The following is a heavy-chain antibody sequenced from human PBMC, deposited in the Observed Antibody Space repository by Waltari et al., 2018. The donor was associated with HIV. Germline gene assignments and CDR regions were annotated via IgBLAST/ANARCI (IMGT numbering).Heavy chain of an antibody. Sequence: QVQLDQSGGGIVQPGTSQRLSCVASGFTFRLYGIHWVRQAPGKGLEWLAGISYDGSEEAYADSVKGRFTVSRDNSRNTAYLQMNSLRIEDTAVYYCAKGYFDVVMIDPVDYWGQGSLVTVS. CDR3: AKGYFDVVMIDPVDY. J-gene: IGHJ4*02. CDR2: ISYDGSEE. D-gene: IGHD2-21*01. CDR1: GFTFRLYG. V-gene: IGHV3-30*18.